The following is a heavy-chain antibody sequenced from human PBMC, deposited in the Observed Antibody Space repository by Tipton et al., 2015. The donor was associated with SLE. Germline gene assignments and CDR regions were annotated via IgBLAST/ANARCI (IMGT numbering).Heavy chain of an antibody. CDR2: IYTTGST. CDR1: GGSISSYY. CDR3: ARDRDYYDSSGYSYYLAY. V-gene: IGHV4-4*07. J-gene: IGHJ4*02. D-gene: IGHD3-22*01. Sequence: TLSLTCTVSGGSISSYYWSWIRQPAGKGLEWIGRIYTTGSTNYNPSLKSRVTMSVDTSKNQFSLKLSYVTAADTAVYYCARDRDYYDSSGYSYYLAYWGQGTLVPVSS.